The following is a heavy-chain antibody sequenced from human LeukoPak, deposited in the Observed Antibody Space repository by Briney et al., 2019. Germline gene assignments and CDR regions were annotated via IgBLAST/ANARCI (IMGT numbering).Heavy chain of an antibody. J-gene: IGHJ4*02. CDR1: GGSFSGYY. D-gene: IGHD3-10*01. Sequence: SETLSLTCAVNGGSFSGYYWSWIRQPPGKGLEWIGQINHSGSTNYNPSLKSRVTISVDTSKNQYSLKLSNVTAASTALDYFVRADRITMVRGAISPFDYWGQRTLVTVSS. V-gene: IGHV4-34*01. CDR2: INHSGST. CDR3: VRADRITMVRGAISPFDY.